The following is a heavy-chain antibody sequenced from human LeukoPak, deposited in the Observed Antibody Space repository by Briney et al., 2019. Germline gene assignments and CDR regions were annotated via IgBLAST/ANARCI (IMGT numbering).Heavy chain of an antibody. CDR1: GGSISSSSYY. D-gene: IGHD3-3*01. CDR2: IYYSGST. Sequence: SETLSLTCTVSGGSISSSSYYWGWIRQPPGKGLEWIGSIYYSGSTYYNPSLKSRVTISVDTSKNQFSLKLSSVTAADTAVYYCARRVPNYDFWSGYPDNWFDPWGQGTLVIVSS. CDR3: ARRVPNYDFWSGYPDNWFDP. J-gene: IGHJ5*02. V-gene: IGHV4-39*01.